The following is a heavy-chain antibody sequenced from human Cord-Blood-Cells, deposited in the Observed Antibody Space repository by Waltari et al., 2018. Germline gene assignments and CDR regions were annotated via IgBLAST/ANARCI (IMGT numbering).Heavy chain of an antibody. CDR3: ARSEGDFWSGYKYFQH. CDR2: IYYSGST. D-gene: IGHD3-3*01. J-gene: IGHJ1*01. CDR1: GGSISSYY. V-gene: IGHV4-59*01. Sequence: QVQLQESGPGLVKPSETLSLTCTVSGGSISSYYWSWIRQPPGKGLEWIGYIYYSGSTNYNPPLKSRVNTSVDTSKNQFSLKLSSVTAADTAVYYCARSEGDFWSGYKYFQHWGQGTLVTVSS.